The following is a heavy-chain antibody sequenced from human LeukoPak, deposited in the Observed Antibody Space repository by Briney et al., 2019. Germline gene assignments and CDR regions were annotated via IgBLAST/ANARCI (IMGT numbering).Heavy chain of an antibody. CDR1: GYTFCDYA. Sequence: GGSLRLSCTASGYTFCDYAMSWVRQAPGKGREWVGFIRSKAYGGTTEYDASVKGRFTISRDDSKSIAYLQMNSLKTEDTAVYYCTRTGWFGELRWFDPWGQGTLVTVSS. CDR2: IRSKAYGGTT. V-gene: IGHV3-49*04. CDR3: TRTGWFGELRWFDP. J-gene: IGHJ5*02. D-gene: IGHD3-10*01.